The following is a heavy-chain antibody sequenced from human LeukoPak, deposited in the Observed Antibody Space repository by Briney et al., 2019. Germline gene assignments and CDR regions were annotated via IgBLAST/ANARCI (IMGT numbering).Heavy chain of an antibody. CDR2: ISGSGGSA. J-gene: IGHJ4*02. D-gene: IGHD1-26*01. Sequence: GGSLRLSCAASGFAFSTFAMSWVRQAPGKGLDWVSSISGSGGSAYYADSVKGRFTISRDSSKNTLYLQMNSLRAEDTAVYYCAKGVGTNKGGYYFDYWGQGTPVTVSS. CDR1: GFAFSTFA. CDR3: AKGVGTNKGGYYFDY. V-gene: IGHV3-23*01.